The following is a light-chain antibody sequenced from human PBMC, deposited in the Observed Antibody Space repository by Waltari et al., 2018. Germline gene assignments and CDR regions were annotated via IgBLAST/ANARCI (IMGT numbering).Light chain of an antibody. CDR1: QSVARA. Sequence: EIVLTQSPGTLSLSPGERATLSCRASQSVARALAWYQQKPGQPPRLLICNTYTRATGVPDRFSGGGSGTDFSLTISRLEPEDFAVYYCQNYVRLPATFGQGTKVEIK. CDR3: QNYVRLPAT. CDR2: NTY. V-gene: IGKV3-20*01. J-gene: IGKJ1*01.